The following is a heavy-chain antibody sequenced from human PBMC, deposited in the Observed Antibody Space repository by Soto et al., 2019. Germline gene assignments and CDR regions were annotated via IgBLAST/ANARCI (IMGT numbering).Heavy chain of an antibody. D-gene: IGHD2-2*01. V-gene: IGHV4-39*01. J-gene: IGHJ6*02. CDR2: IYYSGST. CDR1: GGSISSSSYY. CDR3: ASPYCSSTSCRGYYGMDV. Sequence: SETLSLTCTVSGGSISSSSYYWGWIRQPPGKGLEWVGSIYYSGSTYYNPSLKSRVTISVDTSKNQFSLKLSSVTAADTAVYYCASPYCSSTSCRGYYGMDVWGQGTTVTVSS.